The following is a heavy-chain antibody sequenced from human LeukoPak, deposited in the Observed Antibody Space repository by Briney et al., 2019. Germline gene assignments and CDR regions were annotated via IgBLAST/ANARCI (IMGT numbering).Heavy chain of an antibody. Sequence: GGSLRLSCAASGITVSSNYMSWVRQAPGKGLEWVSVIYSGGTTYYADSVRGRFTASRDNSKNTLYLQMNSLRVEDTAVYYCAHKLGRYYGMDVWGQGTTVTVSS. J-gene: IGHJ6*02. CDR2: IYSGGTT. CDR1: GITVSSNY. CDR3: AHKLGRYYGMDV. V-gene: IGHV3-66*01.